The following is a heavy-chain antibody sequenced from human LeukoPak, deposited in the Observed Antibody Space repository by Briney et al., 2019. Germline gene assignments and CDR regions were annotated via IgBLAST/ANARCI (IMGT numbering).Heavy chain of an antibody. Sequence: GGSRGLSCAASRLTFSRYWMTWVRQAPGKGLEWVGNINPDGTEKYYVDSVKGRFTISRDNAKNSLYLQMNSLRAEDTAVYYCASGYSGYLYFDYWGQGTLVIVSS. CDR1: RLTFSRYW. D-gene: IGHD5-12*01. CDR2: INPDGTEK. J-gene: IGHJ4*02. V-gene: IGHV3-7*01. CDR3: ASGYSGYLYFDY.